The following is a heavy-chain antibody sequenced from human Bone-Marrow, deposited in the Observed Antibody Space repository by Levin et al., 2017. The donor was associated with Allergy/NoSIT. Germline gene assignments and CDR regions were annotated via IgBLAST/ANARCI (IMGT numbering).Heavy chain of an antibody. CDR3: AGMRLTGVGGRGYFHY. V-gene: IGHV3-7*03. CDR1: GFTFSSYW. CDR2: IKEDGSEK. D-gene: IGHD3-16*01. J-gene: IGHJ4*02. Sequence: PGGSLRLSCVDSGFTFSSYWMSWVRQAPGKGLEWVANIKEDGSEKFYVDSVKGRFTISRDNAKKSLFLEMNSLRVDDTAVYFCAGMRLTGVGGRGYFHYWGQGILVTVSS.